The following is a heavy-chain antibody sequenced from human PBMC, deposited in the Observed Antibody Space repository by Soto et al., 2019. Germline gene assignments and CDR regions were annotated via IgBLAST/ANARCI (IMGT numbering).Heavy chain of an antibody. CDR3: ARGPRYCSGTSCSLRGP. CDR1: GYTFTGYY. Sequence: QVQLVQSGAEVKKPGASVKVSCKASGYTFTGYYMHWVRQAPGQGLEWMGWINPNSGGTNYAQKFQGWVTMTRDTSISTAYMELSRLRSDDTAVYYCARGPRYCSGTSCSLRGPWGQGTLVTVSS. J-gene: IGHJ5*02. V-gene: IGHV1-2*04. CDR2: INPNSGGT. D-gene: IGHD2-2*01.